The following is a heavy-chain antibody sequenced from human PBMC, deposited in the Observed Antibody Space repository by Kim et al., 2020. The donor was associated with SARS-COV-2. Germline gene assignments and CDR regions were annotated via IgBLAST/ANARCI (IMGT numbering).Heavy chain of an antibody. V-gene: IGHV3-30*02. J-gene: IGHJ6*02. Sequence: GRCTISRDNSKKTLYLQMNSLRAEDTAVYYCAKGIVRYFDWLLLIDGMDVWGQGTTVTVSS. CDR3: AKGIVRYFDWLLLIDGMDV. D-gene: IGHD3-9*01.